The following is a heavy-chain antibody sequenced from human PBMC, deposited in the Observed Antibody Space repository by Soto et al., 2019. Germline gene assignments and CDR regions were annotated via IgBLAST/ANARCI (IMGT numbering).Heavy chain of an antibody. CDR1: GFTFSSYG. CDR2: VSYDGNNE. D-gene: IGHD3-3*01. V-gene: IGHV3-30*18. Sequence: QVQLVESGGGVVQPGRSLRLSCAASGFTFSSYGMHWVRQAPGKGLEWVAVVSYDGNNEYYADSVKDRFTISRDNSKNTLYLQMNSLRAEDTAMYYCAKTITTPAVSSYSRDSTGRGALIDYWGQGILVIVSS. CDR3: AKTITTPAVSSYSRDSTGRGALIDY. J-gene: IGHJ4*02.